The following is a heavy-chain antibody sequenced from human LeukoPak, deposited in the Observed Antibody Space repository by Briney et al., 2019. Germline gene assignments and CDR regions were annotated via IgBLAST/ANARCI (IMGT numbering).Heavy chain of an antibody. CDR1: GFTFSSYW. D-gene: IGHD2-2*01. Sequence: PGGSLRLSCAASGFTFSSYWMHWVRQAPGKGLVGVSRINSDGSSTSYADSVKGRFTISRDNAKNTLYLQMNSLRAEDTAVYYCARSSGDIVVVPAAMDYYYGMDVWGQGTTVTVSS. CDR3: ARSSGDIVVVPAAMDYYYGMDV. J-gene: IGHJ6*02. V-gene: IGHV3-74*01. CDR2: INSDGSST.